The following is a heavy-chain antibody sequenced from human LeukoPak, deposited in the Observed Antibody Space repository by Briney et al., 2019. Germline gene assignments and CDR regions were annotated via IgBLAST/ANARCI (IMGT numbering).Heavy chain of an antibody. CDR2: INHSGST. J-gene: IGHJ6*03. D-gene: IGHD3-3*01. CDR1: GGSFSGYY. Sequence: PSETLSLTCAVYGGSFSGYYWSWIRQPPGKWLEWIGEINHSGSTNYNPSLKSRVTISVDTSKNQFSLKLSSVTAADTAVYYCARGPLYYDFWSGYYTHYMDVWGKGTTVTDSS. V-gene: IGHV4-34*01. CDR3: ARGPLYYDFWSGYYTHYMDV.